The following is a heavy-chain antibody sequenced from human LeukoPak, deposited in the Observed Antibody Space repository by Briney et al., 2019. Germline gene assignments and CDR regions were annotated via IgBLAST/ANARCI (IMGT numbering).Heavy chain of an antibody. V-gene: IGHV4-39*01. CDR2: IYYSGST. CDR1: GDFLSSGDYY. Sequence: SETLSLTCTVSGDFLSSGDYYWGWIRQPPGKGLEWLGSIYYSGSTFYNPSLKSRVTISVDTSKNQFSLKLSSVTAADTAVYYCARNTTTVDDRRTFDYWGQGSLVTVSS. CDR3: ARNTTTVDDRRTFDY. D-gene: IGHD4-23*01. J-gene: IGHJ4*02.